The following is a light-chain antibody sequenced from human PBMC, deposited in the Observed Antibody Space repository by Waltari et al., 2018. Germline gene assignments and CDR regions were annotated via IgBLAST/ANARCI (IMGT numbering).Light chain of an antibody. CDR2: WAS. Sequence: DIVMTQSPASLAVSLGARATIHCKSRQSILSSSNNKNYLAWFQQKPGQPPRLLIYWASTRESGVPDRFSGSGSGADFTLTINNLQAEDVALYYCHQYYSSLLTFGGGTKVEIK. V-gene: IGKV4-1*01. CDR1: QSILSSSNNKNY. CDR3: HQYYSSLLT. J-gene: IGKJ4*01.